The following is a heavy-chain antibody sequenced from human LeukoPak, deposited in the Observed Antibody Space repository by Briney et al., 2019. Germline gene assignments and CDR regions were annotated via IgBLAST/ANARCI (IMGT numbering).Heavy chain of an antibody. J-gene: IGHJ5*02. CDR1: GFTTHYW. Sequence: GGSLRLSCTASGFTTHYWLNWVRQSPGKGLEWVANIDRDGRVQHYVDSVEGRFTISRDSAKNSLALQMHSLRAEDTAVYYCTKGHYCSSPNCHWFDPWGQGTLVTVSS. V-gene: IGHV3-7*03. CDR2: IDRDGRVQ. D-gene: IGHD2-2*01. CDR3: TKGHYCSSPNCHWFDP.